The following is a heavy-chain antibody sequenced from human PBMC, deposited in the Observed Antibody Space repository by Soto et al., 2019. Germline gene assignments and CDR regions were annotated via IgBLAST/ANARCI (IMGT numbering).Heavy chain of an antibody. CDR1: GFTFSSYA. CDR3: AKVTAIVATLYYYYGMDV. D-gene: IGHD5-12*01. Sequence: GGSLRLSCAASGFTFSSYAMSWVRQAPGKGLEWVSAISGSGGSTYYADSVKGRFTISRDNSKNTLYLQMNSLRAEDTAVYYCAKVTAIVATLYYYYGMDVWGQGTTVTVSS. V-gene: IGHV3-23*01. CDR2: ISGSGGST. J-gene: IGHJ6*02.